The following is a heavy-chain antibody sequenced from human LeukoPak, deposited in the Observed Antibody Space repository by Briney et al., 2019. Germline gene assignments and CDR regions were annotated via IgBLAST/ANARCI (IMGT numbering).Heavy chain of an antibody. CDR1: GGSISSYY. CDR2: IYYSGST. D-gene: IGHD6-19*01. J-gene: IGHJ4*02. Sequence: SETLSLTCTVSGGSISSYYWSWIRQPPGKGLEWIGSIYYSGSTYYNPSLKSRVTISVDTSKNQFSLKLSSVTAADTAVYYCARDSSDLYSSGWYYFDYWGQGTLVTVSS. CDR3: ARDSSDLYSSGWYYFDY. V-gene: IGHV4-59*05.